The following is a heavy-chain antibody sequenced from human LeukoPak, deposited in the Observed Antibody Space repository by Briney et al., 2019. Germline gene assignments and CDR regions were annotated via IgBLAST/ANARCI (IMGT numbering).Heavy chain of an antibody. D-gene: IGHD3-10*01. CDR1: GFTFSSYA. J-gene: IGHJ6*02. CDR3: ARDGEADGYYYGMDV. V-gene: IGHV3-30-3*01. Sequence: GGSLRLSCAASGFTFSSYAMHWVRQAPGKGLEWVAVISYDGSNKYYADSVKGRFTISRDNSKNTLYLQMNSLRAEDTAVYYCARDGEADGYYYGMDVWGQGTTVTVSS. CDR2: ISYDGSNK.